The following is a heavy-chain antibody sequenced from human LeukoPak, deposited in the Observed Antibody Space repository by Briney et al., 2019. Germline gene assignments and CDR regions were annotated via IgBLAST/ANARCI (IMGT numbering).Heavy chain of an antibody. D-gene: IGHD3-22*01. V-gene: IGHV1-18*01. Sequence: ASVKVTCKASGYTFTSYGISWVRQAPGQGLEWMGWISAYNGNTNYAQKLQGRVTMTTDTSTSTAYMELRSLRSDDTAVYYCARDYKTMDDSGGFDAFDIWGQGTMVTVSS. CDR2: ISAYNGNT. CDR1: GYTFTSYG. CDR3: ARDYKTMDDSGGFDAFDI. J-gene: IGHJ3*02.